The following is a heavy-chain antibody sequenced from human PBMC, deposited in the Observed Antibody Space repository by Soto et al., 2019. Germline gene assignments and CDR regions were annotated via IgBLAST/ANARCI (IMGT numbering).Heavy chain of an antibody. V-gene: IGHV3-30-3*01. CDR3: ARRPVTYYFDY. CDR2: ISYDGSNK. J-gene: IGHJ4*02. CDR1: GFTFSNYA. Sequence: GGSLRLSCAASGFTFSNYAMHWVRQAPGKGLEWVAVISYDGSNKYYADSVKGRFTISRDNSKNTLYLQMNSLRAEDTAVYYCARRPVTYYFDYWGQRTLVTVSS. D-gene: IGHD4-17*01.